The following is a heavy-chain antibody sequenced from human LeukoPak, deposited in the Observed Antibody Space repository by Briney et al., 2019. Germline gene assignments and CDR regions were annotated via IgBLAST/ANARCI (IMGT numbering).Heavy chain of an antibody. D-gene: IGHD3-22*01. J-gene: IGHJ3*01. CDR1: GYTFNIYY. Sequence: ASVKVSCKTSGYTFNIYYIHWVRQAPGQGLEWMGIINPSGGSTTYAQKFQGRVTMTRDTSTTTVYMELNNLKSEDTAVYYCARGAGGPKYYYDSSGGLWGQGTMVTVSS. CDR2: INPSGGST. CDR3: ARGAGGPKYYYDSSGGL. V-gene: IGHV1-46*02.